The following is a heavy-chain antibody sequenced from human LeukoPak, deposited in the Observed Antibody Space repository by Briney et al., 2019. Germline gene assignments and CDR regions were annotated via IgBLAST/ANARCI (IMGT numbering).Heavy chain of an antibody. D-gene: IGHD1-26*01. J-gene: IGHJ3*02. CDR2: IYTSGST. V-gene: IGHV4-61*02. CDR3: ARENSGSYADAFDI. CDR1: GGSISSGSYY. Sequence: SETLSLTCTVSGGSISSGSYYWSWIRQPAGKGLEWIGRIYTSGSTNYNPSLKSRVTISVDTSKNQFSLKLSSVTAADTAVYYCARENSGSYADAFDIWGQGTMVTVSS.